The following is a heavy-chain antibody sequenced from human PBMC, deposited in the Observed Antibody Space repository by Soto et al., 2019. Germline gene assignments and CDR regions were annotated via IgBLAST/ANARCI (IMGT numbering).Heavy chain of an antibody. CDR3: ARGGDGSNFGAVY. CDR2: IIPKLGSA. D-gene: IGHD2-21*01. J-gene: IGHJ4*02. CDR1: GGGNLRDYR. Sequence: QVQLVQSGAEVKEPGSSVNVSCKASGGGNLRDYRTTWVRRAPGQGLEWMGGIIPKLGSANYAQNFQGRVTVTADESTNTVYMELRSLRYDDTAVYYGARGGDGSNFGAVYWGQGTPVTVSS. V-gene: IGHV1-69*01.